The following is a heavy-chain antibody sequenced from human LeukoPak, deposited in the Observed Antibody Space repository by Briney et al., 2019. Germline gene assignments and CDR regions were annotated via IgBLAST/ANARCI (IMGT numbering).Heavy chain of an antibody. CDR1: GYTFINYG. V-gene: IGHV1-18*01. D-gene: IGHD2-21*01. Sequence: GGSVKDSCKASGYTFINYGLSWVRQAPGQGLEWMGWISAYNGNTNYAQKFQGRVTMTTDTSTSTAYMELRSLRSDDTAVYHCARDPLAYCGGNCYTSYCFDYWGQGTLVTVSS. J-gene: IGHJ4*02. CDR3: ARDPLAYCGGNCYTSYCFDY. CDR2: ISAYNGNT.